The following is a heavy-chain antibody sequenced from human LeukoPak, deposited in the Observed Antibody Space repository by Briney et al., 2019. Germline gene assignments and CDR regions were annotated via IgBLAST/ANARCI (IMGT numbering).Heavy chain of an antibody. J-gene: IGHJ5*02. V-gene: IGHV1-2*02. D-gene: IGHD3-10*01. CDR3: ARVPDYYGSGSSSNWFDP. CDR1: GYTFTGYY. Sequence: ASVKVSCKASGYTFTGYYMHWVRQAPGQGLEWMGWINPNSGGTNYAQKFQVRVTMTRDTSISTAYMELSRLRSDDTAVYYSARVPDYYGSGSSSNWFDPWGQGTLVTVSS. CDR2: INPNSGGT.